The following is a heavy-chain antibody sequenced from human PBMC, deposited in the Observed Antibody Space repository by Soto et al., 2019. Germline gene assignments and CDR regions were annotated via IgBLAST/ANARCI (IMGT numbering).Heavy chain of an antibody. Sequence: EVQLVESGGALVQPGGSLRLSCAGSGFTVSISYMAWVRQVHGKGLEWVSIIYSDGHTYYAESVKGRFTISRDDSENTLYLQMSSLRAEDTAVYYCAKRKYCPCTTCFDYWGQGTQVTVSS. D-gene: IGHD2-8*01. CDR2: IYSDGHT. V-gene: IGHV3-66*01. CDR3: AKRKYCPCTTCFDY. J-gene: IGHJ4*02. CDR1: GFTVSISY.